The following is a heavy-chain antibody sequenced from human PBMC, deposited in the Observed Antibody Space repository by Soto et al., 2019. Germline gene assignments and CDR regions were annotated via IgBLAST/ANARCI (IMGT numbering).Heavy chain of an antibody. Sequence: QVQLVQSGAEVKTPGSSLKVSCTVSGSRFSNYVISWVRQAPGHGLEWLGRIIPFFNSTQYAQKFQGRVTITADKSTNTAPLELSSLRSDDTAVYYCAREGRGKKAGYNGLVSLGYWGQGTLVTVSS. CDR3: AREGRGKKAGYNGLVSLGY. D-gene: IGHD2-2*02. CDR2: IIPFFNST. J-gene: IGHJ4*02. CDR1: GSRFSNYV. V-gene: IGHV1-69*06.